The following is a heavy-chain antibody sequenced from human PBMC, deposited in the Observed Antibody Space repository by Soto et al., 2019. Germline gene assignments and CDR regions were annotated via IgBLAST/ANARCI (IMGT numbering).Heavy chain of an antibody. CDR1: AAYIRATNFY. CDR3: ARDQVPAALLGWFDP. CDR2: FHYNGDT. D-gene: IGHD2-2*01. V-gene: IGHV4-39*07. Sequence: PSETLSLTCSVPAAYIRATNFYWGWIRQPPGKGLEWIGSFHYNGDTYSNPSLETRLTMSVDTSKSQLSLKLSSVTAADTAVYYCARDQVPAALLGWFDPWGQGTLVTVS. J-gene: IGHJ5*02.